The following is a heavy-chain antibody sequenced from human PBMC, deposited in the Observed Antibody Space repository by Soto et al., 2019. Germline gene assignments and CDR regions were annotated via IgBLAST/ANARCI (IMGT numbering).Heavy chain of an antibody. Sequence: PGGSLRLSCAASGFTLSSYNMNWVRQAPGKGLEWVSYITIPSTTIYYADSVKGRFTISRDNAKNSLYLQMNSLRAEDTAVYYCARDSYSVSRRPSNWFDPWGQGTLVTVSS. D-gene: IGHD1-26*01. J-gene: IGHJ5*02. CDR1: GFTLSSYN. CDR2: ITIPSTTI. V-gene: IGHV3-48*01. CDR3: ARDSYSVSRRPSNWFDP.